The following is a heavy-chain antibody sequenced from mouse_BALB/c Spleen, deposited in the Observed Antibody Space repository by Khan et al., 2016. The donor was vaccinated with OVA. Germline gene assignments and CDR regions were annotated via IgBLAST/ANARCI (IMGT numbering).Heavy chain of an antibody. D-gene: IGHD2-1*01. V-gene: IGHV9-3-1*01. CDR1: GYTFTDYG. CDR2: INTYTGEP. J-gene: IGHJ3*01. CDR3: ARSQGNYLVTY. Sequence: QIQLVQSGPELKKPGETVKISCKASGYTFTDYGMNWVKQAPGKGLKWMGWINTYTGEPTSADDFKGRFAFSLETSASTASLQIINLKNEDTATYFCARSQGNYLVTYWGQGTLVTVSA.